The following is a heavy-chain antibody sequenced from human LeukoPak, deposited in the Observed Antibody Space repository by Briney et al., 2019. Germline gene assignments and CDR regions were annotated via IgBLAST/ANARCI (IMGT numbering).Heavy chain of an antibody. Sequence: PSETLSLTCTVSGGSISTSNYYWGWIRQPPGKGLEWIGYIYYSGSTNYNPSLKSRVTISVDTSKKQFSLKLSSVAAADTAVYYCARILPGGFGELFLDYWGQGTLVTVSS. J-gene: IGHJ4*02. D-gene: IGHD3-10*01. V-gene: IGHV4-61*05. CDR2: IYYSGST. CDR1: GGSISTSNYY. CDR3: ARILPGGFGELFLDY.